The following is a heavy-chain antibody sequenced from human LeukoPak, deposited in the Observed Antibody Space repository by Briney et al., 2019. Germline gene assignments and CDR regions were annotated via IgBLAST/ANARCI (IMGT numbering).Heavy chain of an antibody. Sequence: PGGSLRLSCAASGFTFTSYAMSWVRQAPAKGLDCVSAISGSGGSTYYAESVKGRFTVSRDNAKNSLYLQMSSLRVEDTAVYYCARIFTGGTWSPFDYWGQGTLVTVSS. CDR3: ARIFTGGTWSPFDY. CDR1: GFTFTSYA. V-gene: IGHV3-23*01. J-gene: IGHJ4*02. CDR2: ISGSGGST. D-gene: IGHD2/OR15-2a*01.